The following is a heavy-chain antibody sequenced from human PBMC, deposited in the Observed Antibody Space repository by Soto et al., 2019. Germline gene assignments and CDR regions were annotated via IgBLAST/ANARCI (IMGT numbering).Heavy chain of an antibody. CDR1: GGTFSSYT. V-gene: IGHV1-69*02. J-gene: IGHJ5*02. D-gene: IGHD6-13*01. Sequence: QVQLVQSGAEVKKPGSSVKVSCKASGGTFSSYTISWVRQAPGQGLEWMGRIITILGIANYAQKVQGRVTITADKSTSTAYMELSSLRSEDTAVYYCARGGRRIAAAGINWFDPWGQGTLVTVSS. CDR2: IITILGIA. CDR3: ARGGRRIAAAGINWFDP.